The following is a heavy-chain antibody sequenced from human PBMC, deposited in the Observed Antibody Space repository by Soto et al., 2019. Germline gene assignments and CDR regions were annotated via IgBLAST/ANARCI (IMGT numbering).Heavy chain of an antibody. CDR3: ARESEDLTSNFDY. V-gene: IGHV3-21*06. J-gene: IGHJ4*02. CDR1: GFTFRTYT. CDR2: IRGFSPYT. Sequence: PGGSLRLSCISSGFTFRTYTMNWVRQAPGKGLEWVSGIRGFSPYTFYAESVKGRFTISRDNAKNSLYLEMNSLRAEDTAVYYCARESEDLTSNFDYWGQGTLVTVSS.